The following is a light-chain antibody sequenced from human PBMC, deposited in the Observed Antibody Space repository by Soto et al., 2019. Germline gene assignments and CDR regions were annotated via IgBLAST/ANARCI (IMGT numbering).Light chain of an antibody. CDR2: TAS. CDR3: QQSYTTVRA. V-gene: IGKV1-39*01. CDR1: QSISSN. Sequence: DIQVTQSPSSLSASVGDRVTITCRASQSISSNLNWYQQKPGKAPKLLIHTASLLESGVPSRFSGSGSGTDFTLTISSLQPEDFATYYCQQSYTTVRAFGPGTKVDIK. J-gene: IGKJ3*01.